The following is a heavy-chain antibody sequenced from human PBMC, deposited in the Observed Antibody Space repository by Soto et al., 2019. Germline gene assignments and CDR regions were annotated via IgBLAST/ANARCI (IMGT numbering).Heavy chain of an antibody. CDR3: ATRSPAFDY. Sequence: QVQLVQSGPEVKKPGASVKVSCKTSGYTFTSYGISWVRQAPGQGLEWMGWISTDKGKTNYAQKFQGGVTMTTDTSTSTAYMELRSRRSDDTAVYYCATRSPAFDYWGQGTLVTVSS. CDR2: ISTDKGKT. CDR1: GYTFTSYG. V-gene: IGHV1-18*01. J-gene: IGHJ4*02.